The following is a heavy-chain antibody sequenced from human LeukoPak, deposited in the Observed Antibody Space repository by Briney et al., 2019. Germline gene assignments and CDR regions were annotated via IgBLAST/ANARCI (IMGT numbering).Heavy chain of an antibody. CDR2: IYTSGST. D-gene: IGHD3-3*01. Sequence: PSEPLSLTCTVSGGSISSYYWGWIRQPPGKGLEWIGYIYTSGSTNYNPSLKSRVPISVDTSKNQFSLKLSSVTAADTAVYYCARHGTYYDFWSGYYKYYYYMEVWGKRATVTVSS. V-gene: IGHV4-59*08. CDR1: GGSISSYY. J-gene: IGHJ6*03. CDR3: ARHGTYYDFWSGYYKYYYYMEV.